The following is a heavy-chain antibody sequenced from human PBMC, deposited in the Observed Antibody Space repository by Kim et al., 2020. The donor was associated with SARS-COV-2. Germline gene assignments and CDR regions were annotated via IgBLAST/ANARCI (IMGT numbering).Heavy chain of an antibody. D-gene: IGHD6-13*01. CDR3: ATNPVAAAYYYYGMDV. Sequence: QEFTGRVTITEDTSTDTAYMEMSSLRSEDTAVYYCATNPVAAAYYYYGMDVWGQGTTVTVSS. J-gene: IGHJ6*02. V-gene: IGHV1-24*01.